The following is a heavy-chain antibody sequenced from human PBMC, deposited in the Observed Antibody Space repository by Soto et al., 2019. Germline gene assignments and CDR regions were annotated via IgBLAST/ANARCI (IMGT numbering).Heavy chain of an antibody. D-gene: IGHD3-3*01. CDR2: IYWDDDK. J-gene: IGHJ5*02. Sequence: ESGPTLVNPTQTLTLTCTFSGFSLSTSGVGVGWIRQPPGKALEWLALIYWDDDKRYSPSLKSRLTITKDTSKNQVVLTMTNMDPVDTATYYCAHSSYDFWSIQNWFDPWGQGTLVTVSS. CDR3: AHSSYDFWSIQNWFDP. CDR1: GFSLSTSGVG. V-gene: IGHV2-5*02.